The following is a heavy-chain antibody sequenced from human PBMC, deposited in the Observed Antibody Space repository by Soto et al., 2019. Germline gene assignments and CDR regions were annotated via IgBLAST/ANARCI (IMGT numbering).Heavy chain of an antibody. CDR2: IYSGGST. D-gene: IGHD6-13*01. CDR3: ARAEWGSSYTQYYYALDV. V-gene: IGHV3-53*03. J-gene: IGHJ6*02. Sequence: GGSLRLSCAASGCTVRNNYISWVRQPPGNALEWVSLIYSGGSTYYAASVKGRFTLSRDNSKNTVYLQMNSLRAEDTAVYYCARAEWGSSYTQYYYALDVWGQGTTVTVSS. CDR1: GCTVRNNY.